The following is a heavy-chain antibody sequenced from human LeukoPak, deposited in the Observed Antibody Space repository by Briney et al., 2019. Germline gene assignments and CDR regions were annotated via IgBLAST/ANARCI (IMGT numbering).Heavy chain of an antibody. V-gene: IGHV3-23*01. D-gene: IGHD3-10*01. CDR1: GFTFSSYG. J-gene: IGHJ4*02. Sequence: GGTLRLSCAASGFTFSSYGMSWVRQAPGKGLEWVSAISGSGGSTYYADSVKGRFTISRDNSKNTLYLQMNSLRAEDTAVYYCAKDGLWFGIQGGQGTLVTVSS. CDR3: AKDGLWFGIQ. CDR2: ISGSGGST.